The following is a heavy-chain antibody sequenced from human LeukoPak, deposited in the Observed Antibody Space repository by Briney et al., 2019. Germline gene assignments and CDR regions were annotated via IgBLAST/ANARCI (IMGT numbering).Heavy chain of an antibody. CDR2: ISYDGSNK. Sequence: PGGSLRLSCAASGFTFSSYAMHWVRQAPGKGLEWVAVISYDGSNKYYADSVKGRFTISRDNSKNTLYLQMNSLRAEDTAVYYCARGDSSSWTGSFDYWGQGILVTVSS. CDR1: GFTFSSYA. V-gene: IGHV3-30*04. D-gene: IGHD6-13*01. CDR3: ARGDSSSWTGSFDY. J-gene: IGHJ4*02.